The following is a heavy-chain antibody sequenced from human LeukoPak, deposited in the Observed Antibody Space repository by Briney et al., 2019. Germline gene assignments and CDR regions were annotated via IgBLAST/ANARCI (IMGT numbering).Heavy chain of an antibody. CDR3: AKPIAVAGDTYYFDY. CDR1: GFTFSSYA. J-gene: IGHJ4*02. Sequence: TAGTLRLSCAASGFTFSSYAMSWVRQPPGKGLEWVSAISGSGGSTYYADSVKGRFTISRDNSKTTLYLQVNSLRAEDTAVYYCAKPIAVAGDTYYFDYWGQGTLVTVSS. CDR2: ISGSGGST. V-gene: IGHV3-23*01. D-gene: IGHD6-19*01.